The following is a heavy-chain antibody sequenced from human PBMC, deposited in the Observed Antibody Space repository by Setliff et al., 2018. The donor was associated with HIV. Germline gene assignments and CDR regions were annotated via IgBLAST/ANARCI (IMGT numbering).Heavy chain of an antibody. CDR3: ARYDSSGYYPSNYYYGMDV. CDR2: INPSGGRA. J-gene: IGHJ6*02. Sequence: ASVKVSCKASGYTFTSNYIHWVRQAPGQGLEWMGIINPSGGRATYAQKFQGRVAMNTDTSTSTVYMELRSLRSDDTAVYYCARYDSSGYYPSNYYYGMDVWGQGTTVTVSS. D-gene: IGHD3-22*01. V-gene: IGHV1-46*01. CDR1: GYTFTSNY.